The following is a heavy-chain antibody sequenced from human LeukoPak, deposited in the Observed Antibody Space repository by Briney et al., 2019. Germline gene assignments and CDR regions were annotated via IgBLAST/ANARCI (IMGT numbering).Heavy chain of an antibody. J-gene: IGHJ1*01. CDR2: FDPEDGET. CDR1: GYTLTELS. D-gene: IGHD3-3*02. Sequence: ASVKVSCKVSGYTLTELSMHWVRQAPGKGLEWMGGFDPEDGETIYAQKFQGRVTMTEDTSTDTAYMELSSLRSEDTAVYYCATPAFSHEYFQHWGQGTLVTVSS. V-gene: IGHV1-24*01. CDR3: ATPAFSHEYFQH.